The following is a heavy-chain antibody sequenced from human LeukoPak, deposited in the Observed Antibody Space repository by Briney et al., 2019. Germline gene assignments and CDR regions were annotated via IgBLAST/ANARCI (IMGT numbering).Heavy chain of an antibody. CDR3: ARGHIVVATAWFDP. V-gene: IGHV1-18*01. CDR1: GYTFTSYG. J-gene: IGHJ5*02. Sequence: GASVKVSCKASGYTFTSYGISWVRQAPGQGLEWMGWISAYNGNTNYAQKLQGRITMTTDTSTSTAYMELRSLRSDDTAVYYCARGHIVVATAWFDPWGQGTLVTVSS. CDR2: ISAYNGNT. D-gene: IGHD2-21*02.